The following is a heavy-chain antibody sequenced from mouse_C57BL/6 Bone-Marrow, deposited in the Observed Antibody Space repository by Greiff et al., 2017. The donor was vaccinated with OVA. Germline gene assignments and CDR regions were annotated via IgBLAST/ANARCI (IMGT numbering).Heavy chain of an antibody. J-gene: IGHJ2*01. Sequence: EVQLVESGGGLVKPGGSLKLSCAASGFTFSSYALSWVRQTPEKRLEWVATISDGGSYTYYPDNVKGRFTISRDNAKNTLYLQMSHLKSEDTAMYYCARDHRSNSDDWGQGTTLTVSS. CDR2: ISDGGSYT. D-gene: IGHD6-1*01. V-gene: IGHV5-4*01. CDR3: ARDHRSNSDD. CDR1: GFTFSSYA.